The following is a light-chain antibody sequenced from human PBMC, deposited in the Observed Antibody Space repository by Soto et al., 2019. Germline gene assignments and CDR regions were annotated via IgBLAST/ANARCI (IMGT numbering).Light chain of an antibody. CDR2: DIS. CDR3: QQYYNSPRT. Sequence: EIVSTQPPSTLSVSPGERYTLSCMASQIVGSDLAWYQQKPGQAPRLVIYDISTRATGVTTRISGSGSGTEFTLTISSLQPEDLAVYYCQQYYNSPRTVGQGTQVEIK. CDR1: QIVGSD. J-gene: IGKJ1*01. V-gene: IGKV3D-15*01.